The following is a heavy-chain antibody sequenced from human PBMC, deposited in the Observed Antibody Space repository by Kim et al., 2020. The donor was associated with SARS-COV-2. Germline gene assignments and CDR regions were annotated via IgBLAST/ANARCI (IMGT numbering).Heavy chain of an antibody. J-gene: IGHJ4*02. CDR1: GGTFSSYA. Sequence: SVKVSCKASGGTFSSYAISWVRQAPGQGLEWMGRIIPILGIANYAQKFQGRVTITADKSTSTAYMELSSLRSEDTAVYYCARSSSSSWGAQWLLDYWGQGTLVTVSS. CDR2: IIPILGIA. CDR3: ARSSSSSWGAQWLLDY. D-gene: IGHD6-13*01. V-gene: IGHV1-69*04.